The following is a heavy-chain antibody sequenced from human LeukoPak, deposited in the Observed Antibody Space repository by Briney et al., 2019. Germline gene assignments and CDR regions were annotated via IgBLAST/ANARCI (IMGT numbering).Heavy chain of an antibody. Sequence: PGGSLRLSCAASRFTFSSYEMAWVRQAPGKGLEWVSYISRGVIITYYADSVKGRFTISRDNSKSTLYLQMNSLRADDTAVYYCARVTGSYYPPVYWGQGTLVTVSS. D-gene: IGHD1-26*01. J-gene: IGHJ4*02. CDR2: ISRGVIIT. V-gene: IGHV3-48*03. CDR1: RFTFSSYE. CDR3: ARVTGSYYPPVY.